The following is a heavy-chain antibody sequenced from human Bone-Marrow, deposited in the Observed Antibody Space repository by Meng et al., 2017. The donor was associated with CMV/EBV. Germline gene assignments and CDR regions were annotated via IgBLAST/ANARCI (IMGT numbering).Heavy chain of an antibody. Sequence: GESLKISCAASGFTVSSNYMSWVRQAPGNGLEWVSVIYSGGSTYYADSVKGRFTISRDNSKNTMYLQMNSLRAEDTAVYSCARAGRLVQPPHCYFDYWGQGTLVTVSS. CDR1: GFTVSSNY. V-gene: IGHV3-53*01. D-gene: IGHD3-10*01. CDR2: IYSGGST. J-gene: IGHJ4*02. CDR3: ARAGRLVQPPHCYFDY.